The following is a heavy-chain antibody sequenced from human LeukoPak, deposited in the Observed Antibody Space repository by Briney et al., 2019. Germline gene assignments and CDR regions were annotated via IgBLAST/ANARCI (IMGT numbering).Heavy chain of an antibody. D-gene: IGHD3-3*01. J-gene: IGHJ4*02. Sequence: SQTLSLTCAISGDSVSSNSAAWSWIRQSPSRGLEWLGRTYYRSKWYNDYAVSVKSRITINPDTSKNQFSVQLNSVTPEDTAVYYCARETSFRYYDFWSGWDYWGQGILVTVSS. CDR2: TYYRSKWYN. V-gene: IGHV6-1*01. CDR1: GDSVSSNSAA. CDR3: ARETSFRYYDFWSGWDY.